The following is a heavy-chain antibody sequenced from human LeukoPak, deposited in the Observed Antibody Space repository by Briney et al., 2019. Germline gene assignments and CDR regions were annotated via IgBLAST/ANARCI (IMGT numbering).Heavy chain of an antibody. CDR2: ISYDGSNK. V-gene: IGHV3-30*03. CDR3: ARQIGGYYYMDV. J-gene: IGHJ6*03. Sequence: PGGSLRLSCAASGFTFSGYSMNWVRQAPGKGLEWVAVISYDGSNKYYADSVKGRFTISRDNSKNTLYLQMNSLRAEDTAVYYCARQIGGYYYMDVWGKGTTVTVSS. D-gene: IGHD3-3*01. CDR1: GFTFSGYS.